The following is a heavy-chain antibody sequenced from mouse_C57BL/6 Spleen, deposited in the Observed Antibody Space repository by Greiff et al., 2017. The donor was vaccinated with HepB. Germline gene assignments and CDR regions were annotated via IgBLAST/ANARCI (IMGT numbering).Heavy chain of an antibody. D-gene: IGHD4-1*01. V-gene: IGHV1-64*01. CDR3: ARSDWAFAY. CDR1: GYTFTSYW. CDR2: IHPNSGSN. Sequence: VQLQQPGAELVKPGASVKLSCKASGYTFTSYWMHWVKQRPGQGLEWIGMIHPNSGSNNYNEKFKSKTTLTVDKSSSTAYMQLSSLTSEDSAVYYCARSDWAFAYWGQGTLVTVSA. J-gene: IGHJ3*01.